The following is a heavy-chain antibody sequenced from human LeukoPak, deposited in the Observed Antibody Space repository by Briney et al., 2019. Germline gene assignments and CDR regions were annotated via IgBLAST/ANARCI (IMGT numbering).Heavy chain of an antibody. V-gene: IGHV4-34*01. CDR3: ARDGGYCGDGGCYTDY. J-gene: IGHJ4*02. Sequence: AGGSLRLSCAASGFTFSSYSMTWVRQAPGKGLERIGQVSHTGSTNNNPSLKSRVRISADTSKNQFSLRLSSVTAADTAVYYCARDGGYCGDGGCYTDYWSQGTLVTVSS. CDR2: VSHTGST. D-gene: IGHD2-15*01. CDR1: GFTFSSYS.